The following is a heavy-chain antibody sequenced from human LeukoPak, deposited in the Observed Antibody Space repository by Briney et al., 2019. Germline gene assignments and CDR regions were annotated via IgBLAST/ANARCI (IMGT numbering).Heavy chain of an antibody. CDR2: ISYDGSNK. Sequence: PGGSLRLSCAASGFTFSSYGMHWVRQAPGKGLEWVAVISYDGSNKYYADSVKGRFTISRDNSKNTLYLQMNSLRAEDTAVYYCAKDQGSGLAFDYWGQGTLVTVSS. D-gene: IGHD6-19*01. V-gene: IGHV3-30*18. CDR1: GFTFSSYG. CDR3: AKDQGSGLAFDY. J-gene: IGHJ4*02.